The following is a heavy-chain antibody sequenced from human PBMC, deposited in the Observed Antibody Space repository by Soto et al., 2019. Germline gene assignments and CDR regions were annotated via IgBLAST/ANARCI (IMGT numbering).Heavy chain of an antibody. V-gene: IGHV3-23*01. CDR1: GFIFNTYG. CDR2: ISGGGGST. CDR3: ARDRVGQLEYGMDV. J-gene: IGHJ6*02. D-gene: IGHD6-6*01. Sequence: GGSLRLSCVVSGFIFNTYGMSWVRQAPGKGLEWVSSISGGGGSTYYAESVKGRFTISRDNSKNSLYLQMNSLRAEDTAVYYCARDRVGQLEYGMDVWGQGTTVTVSS.